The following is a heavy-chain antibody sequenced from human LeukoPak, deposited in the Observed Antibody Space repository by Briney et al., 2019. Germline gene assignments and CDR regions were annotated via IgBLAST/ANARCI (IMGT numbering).Heavy chain of an antibody. J-gene: IGHJ5*02. V-gene: IGHV4-34*01. CDR3: ARGLTREYYGSRSKNWFDP. Sequence: PSETLSLTCAVYGGSFSGYYWSWIRQPPGKGLEWIGEINHSGSTNYNPSLKSRVTISVDTSKNQFSLKLSSVTAADTAVYYCARGLTREYYGSRSKNWFDPWGQGTLVTVSS. D-gene: IGHD3-10*01. CDR1: GGSFSGYY. CDR2: INHSGST.